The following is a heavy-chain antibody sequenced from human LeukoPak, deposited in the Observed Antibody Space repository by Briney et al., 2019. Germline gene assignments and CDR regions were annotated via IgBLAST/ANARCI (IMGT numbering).Heavy chain of an antibody. D-gene: IGHD4-23*01. J-gene: IGHJ4*02. Sequence: GGSLGLSCAASGFTFSTYWMTWVRQAPGKGLEWVASIKQDGSEKYYVDSVKGRFTISRDNAKNSLYLQMNSLRAEDTAVFYCARNGGNLLFDYWGQGTLVTVSS. CDR2: IKQDGSEK. CDR3: ARNGGNLLFDY. V-gene: IGHV3-7*04. CDR1: GFTFSTYW.